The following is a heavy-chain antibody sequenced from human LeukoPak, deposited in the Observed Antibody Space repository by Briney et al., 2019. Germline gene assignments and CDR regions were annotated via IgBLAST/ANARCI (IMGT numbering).Heavy chain of an antibody. CDR3: TSKLGNFFDD. V-gene: IGHV3-23*01. CDR1: GFTFTTYG. D-gene: IGHD7-27*01. CDR2: ISGSGSNT. J-gene: IGHJ4*02. Sequence: GGSLRLSCAASGFTFTTYGMIWVRQAPGKGLEWVSGISGSGSNTYYADFVKGRLTTSRDSSKNTLYLQMNSLRAEDTALYYCTSKLGNFFDDWGQGTLVTVSS.